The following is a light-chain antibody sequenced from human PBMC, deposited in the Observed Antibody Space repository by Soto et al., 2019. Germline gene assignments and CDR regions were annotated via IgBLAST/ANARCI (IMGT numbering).Light chain of an antibody. Sequence: DIHMTQSPSTLSASVRDRVTITCRASQSVSSYLAWYQQQPGKAPKLLIYAVSTLQKGVPPRFSGSASGTEFTLTISSLQPEDFATYYCQQLSTYPYTFGQGTKVDI. V-gene: IGKV1-9*01. J-gene: IGKJ2*01. CDR2: AVS. CDR3: QQLSTYPYT. CDR1: QSVSSY.